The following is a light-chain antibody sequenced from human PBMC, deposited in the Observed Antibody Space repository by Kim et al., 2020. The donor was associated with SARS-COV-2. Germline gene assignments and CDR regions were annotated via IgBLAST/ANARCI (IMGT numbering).Light chain of an antibody. Sequence: SYELTQPPSESVAPGETARITCGGNNIGGKSVQWYQQKPGQAPVLVIYYDSDRPSGIPERFSGSNSGNTATLTIGGVAAGDEADYYCQVWDTSSDHVLFG. J-gene: IGLJ2*01. CDR1: NIGGKS. CDR3: QVWDTSSDHVL. V-gene: IGLV3-21*01. CDR2: YDS.